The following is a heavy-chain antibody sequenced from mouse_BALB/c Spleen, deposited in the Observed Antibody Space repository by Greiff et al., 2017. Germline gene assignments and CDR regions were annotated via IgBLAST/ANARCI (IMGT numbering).Heavy chain of an antibody. V-gene: IGHV5-17*02. CDR3: ARFLTGRAMDY. D-gene: IGHD4-1*01. CDR1: GFTFSSFG. CDR2: ISSGSSTI. J-gene: IGHJ4*01. Sequence: DVQLVESGGGLVQPGGSRKLSCAASGFTFSSFGMHWVRQAPEKGLEWVAYISSGSSTIYYADTVKGRFTISRDNPKNTLFLQMTSLRSEDTAMYYCARFLTGRAMDYWGQGTSVTVSS.